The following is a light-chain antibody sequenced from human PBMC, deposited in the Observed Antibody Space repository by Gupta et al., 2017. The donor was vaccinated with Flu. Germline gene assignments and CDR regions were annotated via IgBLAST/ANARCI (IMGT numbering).Light chain of an antibody. CDR1: QSISTY. V-gene: IGKV1-39*01. J-gene: IGKJ1*01. CDR2: AAS. CDR3: QQSYTIPWT. Sequence: DIQMTQSPSSLSPSVGDRVTITCRASQSISTYVNWYQQKSGKAPILLIYAASTLQSGVPSRFSGSGSGTDFTLTISSLQPEDFAIYYCQQSYTIPWTFGQGTKVDI.